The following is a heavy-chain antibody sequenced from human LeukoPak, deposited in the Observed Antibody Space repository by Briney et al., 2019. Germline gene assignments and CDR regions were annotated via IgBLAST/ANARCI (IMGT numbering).Heavy chain of an antibody. V-gene: IGHV1-18*04. D-gene: IGHD3-3*01. CDR3: AIPTYYDFWSGYYPLLGMDV. CDR1: GYTFTGYY. J-gene: IGHJ6*02. CDR2: ISAYNGNT. Sequence: ASVKVSCKASGYTFTGYYMDWVRQAPGQGLEWMGWISAYNGNTNYAQKLQGRVTMTTDTSTSTAYMELRSLRSDDTAVYYCAIPTYYDFWSGYYPLLGMDVWGQGTTVTVSS.